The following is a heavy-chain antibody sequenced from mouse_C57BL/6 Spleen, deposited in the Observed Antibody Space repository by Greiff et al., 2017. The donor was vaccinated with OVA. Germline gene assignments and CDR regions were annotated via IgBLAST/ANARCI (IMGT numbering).Heavy chain of an antibody. CDR2: IYPSDSET. Sequence: QVQLKQPGAELVRPGSSVKLSCKASGYTFTSYWMDWVKQRPGQGLEWIGNIYPSDSETHYNQKFKDKATLTVDKSSSTAYMQLSSLTSEDSAVDCCARGGHGKDYWGQGTTLTVSS. D-gene: IGHD1-1*01. CDR3: ARGGHGKDY. CDR1: GYTFTSYW. J-gene: IGHJ2*01. V-gene: IGHV1-61*01.